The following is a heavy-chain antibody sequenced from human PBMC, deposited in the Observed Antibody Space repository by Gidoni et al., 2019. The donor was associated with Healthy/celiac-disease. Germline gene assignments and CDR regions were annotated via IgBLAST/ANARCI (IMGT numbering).Heavy chain of an antibody. J-gene: IGHJ6*03. D-gene: IGHD3-16*01. CDR3: IVRGKDYMDV. CDR2: IRSKANSDEK. CDR1: GFTFSGSA. V-gene: IGHV3-73*02. Sequence: EVQLVESGGGLVQPGGSLKLSCASSGFTFSGSAMHWVRQASGKGLEWVGSIRSKANSDEKAYAAAGKGRFTISRDDSKNTAYLQMNSLKTEDTAVYYCIVRGKDYMDVWGKGTTVTVSS.